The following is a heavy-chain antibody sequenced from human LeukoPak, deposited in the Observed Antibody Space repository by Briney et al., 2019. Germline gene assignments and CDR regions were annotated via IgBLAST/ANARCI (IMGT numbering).Heavy chain of an antibody. CDR1: GFTFDDYA. D-gene: IGHD5-12*01. CDR2: ISWNSGSI. V-gene: IGHV3-9*01. J-gene: IGHJ4*02. CDR3: AKDLGIVATIFGPFDY. Sequence: PGGSLRLSCAASGFTFDDYAMHWVRQAPGKGLEWVSGISWNSGSIGYADSVKGRFTISRDNAKNSLYLQMNSLRAEDTALYYCAKDLGIVATIFGPFDYWGQGTLVTVSS.